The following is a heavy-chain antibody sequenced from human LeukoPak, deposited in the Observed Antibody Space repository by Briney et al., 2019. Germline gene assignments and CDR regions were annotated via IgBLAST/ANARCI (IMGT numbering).Heavy chain of an antibody. D-gene: IGHD5-12*01. CDR2: ISYDGSNK. CDR1: GFTFSSYA. CDR3: AREGIVATLDY. Sequence: PGRSLRLSCAASGFTFSSYAMHWVRQAPGKGLEWVAVISYDGSNKYYADSVKGRFTISRDMPKNTLYLQMNSLRAEDTAVYYCAREGIVATLDYWGQGTLVTVSS. V-gene: IGHV3-30-3*01. J-gene: IGHJ4*02.